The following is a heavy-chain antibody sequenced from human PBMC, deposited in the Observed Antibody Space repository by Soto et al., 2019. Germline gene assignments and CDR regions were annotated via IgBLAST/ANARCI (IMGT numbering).Heavy chain of an antibody. Sequence: SVKVSCKASGGTFRSYAISWVRQAPGQGLEWMGGIIPIFGTANYAQKFQGRVTITADESTSTAYMELSSLRSEDTAVYYCARDASSSDLYYYGMDVWGQGTTVTVSS. V-gene: IGHV1-69*13. D-gene: IGHD6-6*01. J-gene: IGHJ6*02. CDR1: GGTFRSYA. CDR3: ARDASSSDLYYYGMDV. CDR2: IIPIFGTA.